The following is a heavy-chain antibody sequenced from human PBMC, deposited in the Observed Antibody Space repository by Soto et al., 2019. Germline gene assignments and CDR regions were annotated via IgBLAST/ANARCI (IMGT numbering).Heavy chain of an antibody. J-gene: IGHJ6*02. CDR2: ISSSSSTI. D-gene: IGHD3-10*01. V-gene: IGHV3-48*02. CDR3: ARDGGLLWFGEPYYYYGMDV. Sequence: PWGSRRLSCAASGFTFSSYSMNWVRQAPGKGLEWVSYISSSSSTIYYADSVKCRFTISRDNAKNSLYLQMNSLRDEDTAVYYCARDGGLLWFGEPYYYYGMDVWGQGTTVTVSS. CDR1: GFTFSSYS.